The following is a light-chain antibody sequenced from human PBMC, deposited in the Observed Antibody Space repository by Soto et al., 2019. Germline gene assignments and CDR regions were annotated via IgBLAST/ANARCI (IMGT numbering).Light chain of an antibody. Sequence: DIQMTQSPSSLSASVGDRVTITCQASQDISNYLNWYQQKLGKAPKLLIYDASNLETGVPSRFSGSGSGTDFTFTISSLQPEDIATYYCQQYDNLYVTFGGGTKVEIK. J-gene: IGKJ4*01. CDR3: QQYDNLYVT. CDR2: DAS. CDR1: QDISNY. V-gene: IGKV1-33*01.